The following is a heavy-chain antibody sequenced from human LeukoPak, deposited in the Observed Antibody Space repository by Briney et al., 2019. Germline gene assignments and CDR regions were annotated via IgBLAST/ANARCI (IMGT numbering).Heavy chain of an antibody. CDR2: ISGNGGGT. CDR3: AKHGWGVISNYFDY. CDR1: GFTFSSYS. J-gene: IGHJ4*02. Sequence: PGGSLRLSCAASGFTFSSYSMNWVRQAPGKGLEWVSGISGNGGGTYYADSVKGRFTISRDNSKNTLYLQMNSLRAEDTAVYYCAKHGWGVISNYFDYWGQGTLVTVSS. V-gene: IGHV3-23*01. D-gene: IGHD3-10*01.